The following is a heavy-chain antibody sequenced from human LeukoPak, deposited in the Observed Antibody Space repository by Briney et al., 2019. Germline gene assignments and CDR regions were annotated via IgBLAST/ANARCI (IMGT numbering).Heavy chain of an antibody. CDR1: GGSISSYY. CDR3: ARGNEGLVDY. Sequence: PSETLSLTCTVSGGSISSYYWSWIRQPPGKGLEWIGYIYYSGSANYNPSLKSRVTISVDTSKNQFSLKLSSVTAADTAVYYCARGNEGLVDYWGRGTLVTVSS. V-gene: IGHV4-59*01. J-gene: IGHJ4*02. D-gene: IGHD1-1*01. CDR2: IYYSGSA.